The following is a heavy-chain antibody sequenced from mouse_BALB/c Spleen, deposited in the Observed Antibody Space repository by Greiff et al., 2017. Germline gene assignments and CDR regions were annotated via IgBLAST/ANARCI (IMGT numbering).Heavy chain of an antibody. CDR1: GFTFSSYG. CDR3: ARHGSTRGSAWFAY. V-gene: IGHV5-6*01. J-gene: IGHJ3*01. CDR2: ISSGGSYT. D-gene: IGHD2-14*01. Sequence: EVQGVESGGDLVKPGGSLKLSCAASGFTFSSYGMSWVRQTPDKRLEWVATISSGGSYTYYPDSVKGRFTISRDNAKNTLYLQMSSLKSEDTAMYYCARHGSTRGSAWFAYWGQGTLVTVSA.